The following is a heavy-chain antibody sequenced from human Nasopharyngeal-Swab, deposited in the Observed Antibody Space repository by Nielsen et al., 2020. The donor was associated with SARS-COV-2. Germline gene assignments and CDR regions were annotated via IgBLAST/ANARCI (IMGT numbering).Heavy chain of an antibody. V-gene: IGHV3-11*03. CDR3: ASSNSAAAGFDY. CDR2: ISSSSSYT. Sequence: WIRQSPGKGLEWVSYISSSSSYTNYADSVKGRFTISRDNAKNSLYLQMNSLRAEDTAVYYCASSNSAAAGFDYWGQGTLVTVSS. J-gene: IGHJ4*02. D-gene: IGHD6-13*01.